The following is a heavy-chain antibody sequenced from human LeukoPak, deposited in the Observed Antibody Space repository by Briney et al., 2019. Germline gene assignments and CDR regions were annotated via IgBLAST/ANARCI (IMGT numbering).Heavy chain of an antibody. V-gene: IGHV4-59*01. J-gene: IGHJ3*02. CDR2: IYYSGST. CDR1: GVSISSYY. D-gene: IGHD3-10*01. CDR3: ASLLYYYGSGSSDPNRPRDAFNI. Sequence: SETLSLTCTVSGVSISSYYWSWTRQPPGKGLEWIGYIYYSGSTNYNPSLKSRVTISVDTSKNQFSLKLSSVTAADTAVYYCASLLYYYGSGSSDPNRPRDAFNIWGQGTMVTVSS.